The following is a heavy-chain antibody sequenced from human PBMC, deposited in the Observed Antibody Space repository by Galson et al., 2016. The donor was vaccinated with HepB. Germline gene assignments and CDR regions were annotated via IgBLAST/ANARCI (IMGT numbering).Heavy chain of an antibody. D-gene: IGHD6-13*01. V-gene: IGHV4-31*03. Sequence: TLSLTCTVSGGSISSGGYYWSWIRQHPGKGLEWIGYIYYTGTTYYSPSLKSRVTISIDTSKDQFSLKLKSVTAADTAVYYCARDSREQQVVETFRWFDPWGQGTQVIVSS. CDR3: ARDSREQQVVETFRWFDP. J-gene: IGHJ5*02. CDR2: IYYTGTT. CDR1: GGSISSGGYY.